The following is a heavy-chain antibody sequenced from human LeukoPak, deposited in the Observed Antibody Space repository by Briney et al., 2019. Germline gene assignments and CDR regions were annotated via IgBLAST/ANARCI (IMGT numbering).Heavy chain of an antibody. D-gene: IGHD3-16*01. J-gene: IGHJ4*01. CDR3: ARGGEGDLNFDY. CDR1: GFTFSAYA. V-gene: IGHV3-23*01. CDR2: ISAGGGST. Sequence: GGSLRLSCAASGFTFSAYAMSWVRQAPGKGLEWVSSISAGGGSTYYADSVKGRFTISRDNVKESLYLQMTSLRVEDTAISYCARGGEGDLNFDYWGHGTLVTVSS.